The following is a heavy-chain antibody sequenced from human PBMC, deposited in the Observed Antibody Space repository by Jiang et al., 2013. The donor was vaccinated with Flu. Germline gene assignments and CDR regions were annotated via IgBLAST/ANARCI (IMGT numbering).Heavy chain of an antibody. D-gene: IGHD5-18*01. CDR1: GYTFTGYY. Sequence: GAEVKKPGSSVKVSCKASGYTFTGYYMHWVRQAPGQGLEWMGWINPNSGGTNYAQKFQGRVTMTRDTSISTAYMELSRLRSDDTAVYYCARDWGGYSYGTLPYFDYWGQGTLVTVSS. CDR3: ARDWGGYSYGTLPYFDY. CDR2: INPNSGGT. J-gene: IGHJ4*02. V-gene: IGHV1-2*02.